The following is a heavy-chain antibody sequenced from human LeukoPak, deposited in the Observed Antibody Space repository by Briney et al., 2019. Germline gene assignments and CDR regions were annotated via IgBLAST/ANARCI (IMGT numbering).Heavy chain of an antibody. D-gene: IGHD4-17*01. CDR2: IYYTGST. CDR3: ARNNGDYGDSYYYYYMDV. CDR1: GGSISTYY. Sequence: SETLSLTCTVSGGSISTYYWSWIRQPPGKGLEWIGYIYYTGSTSYNPSLKSRVTISVDTSKNQFSLKLSSVTAADTAVYYCARNNGDYGDSYYYYYMDVWGKGTTVTISS. J-gene: IGHJ6*03. V-gene: IGHV4-59*08.